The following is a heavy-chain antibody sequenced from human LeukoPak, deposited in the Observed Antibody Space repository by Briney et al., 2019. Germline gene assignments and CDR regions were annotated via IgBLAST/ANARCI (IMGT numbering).Heavy chain of an antibody. CDR2: VSFDGSNK. CDR3: ARGQLPDAFDI. Sequence: PGGSLRLSCAGSGFTFSSYGMHWVRQAPGKGLEWVAVVSFDGSNKYYADSVKGRFTISRDNSKNTLYLRMNSLRAEDTAVYYCARGQLPDAFDIWGQGTMVTVSS. V-gene: IGHV3-30*03. D-gene: IGHD2-2*01. CDR1: GFTFSSYG. J-gene: IGHJ3*02.